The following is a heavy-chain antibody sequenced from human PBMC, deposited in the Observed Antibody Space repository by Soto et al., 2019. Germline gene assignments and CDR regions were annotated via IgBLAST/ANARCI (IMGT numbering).Heavy chain of an antibody. V-gene: IGHV1-18*01. D-gene: IGHD2-15*01. CDR1: GYTFTSYG. Sequence: GASLKVSCKASGYTFTSYGISWVRQAPGQGLEWMGWISAYNGNTNYAQKLQGRVTMTTDTSTSTAYMELRSLRSDDTAVYYCARAGYCSGGSCPREYYYYYYGMDVWGQGTTVTVSS. CDR2: ISAYNGNT. J-gene: IGHJ6*02. CDR3: ARAGYCSGGSCPREYYYYYYGMDV.